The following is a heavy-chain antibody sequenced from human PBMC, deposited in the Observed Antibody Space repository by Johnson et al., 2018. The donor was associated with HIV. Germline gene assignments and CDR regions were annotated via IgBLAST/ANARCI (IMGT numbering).Heavy chain of an antibody. Sequence: VQLVESGGAFVQPGGSLRLSCEVSGFTISTFWMHWVRQVPGKGLMWVSRISGDGSSSSYADSVKGRFTISRDNAKNTLYLQLNSLRVEDTAIYYCARAQLLADDAFNNWGQGTMVTVSS. CDR2: ISGDGSSS. CDR1: GFTISTFW. CDR3: ARAQLLADDAFNN. V-gene: IGHV3-74*02. D-gene: IGHD6-6*01. J-gene: IGHJ3*02.